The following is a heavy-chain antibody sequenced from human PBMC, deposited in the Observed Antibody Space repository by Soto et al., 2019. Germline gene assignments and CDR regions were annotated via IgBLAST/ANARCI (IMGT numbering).Heavy chain of an antibody. CDR3: ARGGGPIAVAGTLFY. CDR2: INSDGSST. V-gene: IGHV3-74*01. Sequence: VGSLRLSCAASGFTFSSYWMHWVRQAPGKGLVWVSRINSDGSSTSYADSVKGRFTISRDNAKNTLYLQMNSLRAEDTAVYYCARGGGPIAVAGTLFYWGQGTLVTVSS. CDR1: GFTFSSYW. D-gene: IGHD6-19*01. J-gene: IGHJ4*02.